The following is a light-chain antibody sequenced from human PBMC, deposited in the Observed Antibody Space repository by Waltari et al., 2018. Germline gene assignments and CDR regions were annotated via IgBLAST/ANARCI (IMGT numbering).Light chain of an antibody. CDR2: GAS. CDR3: QQYNNWPPWT. J-gene: IGKJ1*01. Sequence: VMTQSPATLSVSPGESATLSCRASQSVSRNLAWYQHKPGQAPRLLIYGASTRATGIPARFSGSGSGTEFTLAISSLQSEDFAAYYCQQYNNWPPWTFGPGTTVEIK. V-gene: IGKV3-15*01. CDR1: QSVSRN.